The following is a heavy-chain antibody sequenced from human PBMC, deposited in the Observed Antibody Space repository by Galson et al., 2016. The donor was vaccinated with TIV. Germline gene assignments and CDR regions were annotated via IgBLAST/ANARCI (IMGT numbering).Heavy chain of an antibody. CDR2: IDPLGGGT. Sequence: SVKVSCKASGYTLSHYYMHWVRQAPGQGLEWVGVIDPLGGGTTYAPQFQGRVTMTRDTSTSTVYTELTSLKSDDTAVLYCATFSGARGPFDYWGQGTLVAVSS. J-gene: IGHJ4*02. CDR1: GYTLSHYY. CDR3: ATFSGARGPFDY. D-gene: IGHD2-15*01. V-gene: IGHV1-46*01.